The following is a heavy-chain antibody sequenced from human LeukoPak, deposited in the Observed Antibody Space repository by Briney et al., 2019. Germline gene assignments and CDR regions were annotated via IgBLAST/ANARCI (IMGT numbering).Heavy chain of an antibody. CDR2: ISGSGGST. J-gene: IGHJ4*02. V-gene: IGHV3-23*01. CDR3: AKDIGSGSTLDY. D-gene: IGHD1-26*01. CDR1: GFTFSSYA. Sequence: GGSLRLSCAATGFTFSSYAMSWVRQAPGKGLEWVSAISGSGGSTYYADSVKGRFTISRDNSKNTLYLQMNSLRAEDTAVYYCAKDIGSGSTLDYWGQGTLVTVSS.